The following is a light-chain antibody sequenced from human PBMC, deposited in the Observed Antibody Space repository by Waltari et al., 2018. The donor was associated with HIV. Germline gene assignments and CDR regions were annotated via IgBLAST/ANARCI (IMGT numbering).Light chain of an antibody. V-gene: IGKV2-30*02. J-gene: IGKJ1*01. Sequence: DVVMTQSPLSLSVTVGQPASLYCRSSQSLVHSDGNTFLNWCHQRPGQSPRRLIYEVFSRDSGVQERISGSGSGTDFTLVISRVEADDFGFYYCMQGTHWPPTFGQGTSVEIK. CDR1: QSLVHSDGNTF. CDR3: MQGTHWPPT. CDR2: EVF.